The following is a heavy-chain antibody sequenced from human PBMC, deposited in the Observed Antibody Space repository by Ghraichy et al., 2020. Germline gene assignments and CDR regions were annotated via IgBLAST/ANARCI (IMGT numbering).Heavy chain of an antibody. J-gene: IGHJ4*02. CDR1: GFTVSSNY. V-gene: IGHV3-66*02. D-gene: IGHD6-19*01. CDR2: IYSGGST. Sequence: GGSLRLSCAASGFTVSSNYMSWVRQAPGKGLEWVSVIYSGGSTYYADSVKGRFTISRDNSKNTLYLQMNSLRAEDTAVYYCASKIRTYSSGWYYFDYWGQGTLVTVSS. CDR3: ASKIRTYSSGWYYFDY.